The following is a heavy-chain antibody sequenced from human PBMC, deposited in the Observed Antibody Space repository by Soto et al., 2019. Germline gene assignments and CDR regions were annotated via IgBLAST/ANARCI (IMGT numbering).Heavy chain of an antibody. CDR2: ISSSSSYI. V-gene: IGHV3-21*01. Sequence: VQLVESGGGVVQPGRSLRLSCAASGFTFSSYNMNWVRQAPGKGLEWVSSISSSSSYIYYADSVQGQFTISRDNAKEPLHLRMNSLRAAATAAYYCASTRRGGYHNYYLYNGTAVWGAGTT. CDR1: GFTFSSYN. J-gene: IGHJ6*02. CDR3: ASTRRGGYHNYYLYNGTAV. D-gene: IGHD6-25*01.